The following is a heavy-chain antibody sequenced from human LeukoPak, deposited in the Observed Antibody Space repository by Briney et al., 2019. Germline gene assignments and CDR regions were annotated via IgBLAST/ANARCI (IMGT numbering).Heavy chain of an antibody. J-gene: IGHJ6*02. CDR2: INPNSGGT. CDR1: GYTFIDYY. Sequence: ASVKVSCKASGYTFIDYYIHWVRQSPGHGLDWMGCINPNSGGTDYAQRFQGRVTMTRETSNTTAYMELSRLRSDDTAVYYCARVNYRSGFFRNFYYYGMDVWGQGTTVTVSS. D-gene: IGHD6-19*01. V-gene: IGHV1-2*02. CDR3: ARVNYRSGFFRNFYYYGMDV.